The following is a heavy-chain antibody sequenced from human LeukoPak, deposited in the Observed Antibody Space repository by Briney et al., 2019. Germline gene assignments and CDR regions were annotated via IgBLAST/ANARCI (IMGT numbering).Heavy chain of an antibody. CDR1: GGSISSGDYY. D-gene: IGHD5-24*01. CDR2: IYHSGST. Sequence: PSETLSLTCTVSGGSISSGDYYWSWIRQPPGKGLEWIGFIYHSGSTSYNPSLKSRVTISVDRSRNHFSLKLNSVTAADTAVYYCARAEMDYIGKAKWFDPWGQGALVTVSS. CDR3: ARAEMDYIGKAKWFDP. V-gene: IGHV4-30-2*01. J-gene: IGHJ5*02.